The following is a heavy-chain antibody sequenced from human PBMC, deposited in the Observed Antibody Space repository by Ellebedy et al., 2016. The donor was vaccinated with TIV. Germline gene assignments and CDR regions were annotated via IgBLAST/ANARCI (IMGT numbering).Heavy chain of an antibody. CDR2: INSDGSST. D-gene: IGHD3-22*01. Sequence: GGSLRLSXAASGFTFTSYWMHWVRQAPGKGLVWVSRINSDGSSTSYADSVKGRFTISRDNAKNTLYLQMNSLRAEDTALYYCARSENYYDTSGEDSWGQGTLVTVSS. CDR3: ARSENYYDTSGEDS. V-gene: IGHV3-74*01. CDR1: GFTFTSYW. J-gene: IGHJ4*02.